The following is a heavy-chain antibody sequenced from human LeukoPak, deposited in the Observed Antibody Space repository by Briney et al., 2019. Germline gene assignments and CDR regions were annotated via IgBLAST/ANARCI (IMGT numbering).Heavy chain of an antibody. D-gene: IGHD1-26*01. Sequence: HAGGPLRLSCTASGLTVSSNYMTWVRQAPGKGLEWVSLIYSGGDTYYADSVKGRFTISRDNSKNTLYLQMNSLRAADTAVYYCARVVVGLTYYFDYWGQGTLVTVSS. V-gene: IGHV3-53*01. CDR1: GLTVSSNY. CDR2: IYSGGDT. CDR3: ARVVVGLTYYFDY. J-gene: IGHJ4*02.